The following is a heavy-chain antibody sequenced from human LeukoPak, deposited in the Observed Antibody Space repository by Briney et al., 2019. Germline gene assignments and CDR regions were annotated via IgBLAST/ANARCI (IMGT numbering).Heavy chain of an antibody. J-gene: IGHJ3*02. CDR3: ASPRTDYDFWSGDDAFDI. V-gene: IGHV1-69*13. CDR2: INPIFGTA. CDR1: GGTFSSYA. D-gene: IGHD3-3*01. Sequence: ASVKVSCKASGGTFSSYAISWVRQAPGQGLEWMGGINPIFGTANYAQKFQGRVTITADESTSTAYMELSSLRSEDTAVYYCASPRTDYDFWSGDDAFDIWGQGTMVTVSS.